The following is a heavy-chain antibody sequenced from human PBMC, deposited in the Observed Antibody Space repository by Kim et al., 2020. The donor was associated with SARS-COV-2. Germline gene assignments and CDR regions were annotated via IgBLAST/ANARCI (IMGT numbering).Heavy chain of an antibody. D-gene: IGHD3-3*01. V-gene: IGHV3-7*01. CDR3: ARTVTIFGVVAWFDP. Sequence: DSGKGRFTISRDNAKNSLYLQMNSLRAEDTAVYYCARTVTIFGVVAWFDPWGQGTLVTVSS. J-gene: IGHJ5*02.